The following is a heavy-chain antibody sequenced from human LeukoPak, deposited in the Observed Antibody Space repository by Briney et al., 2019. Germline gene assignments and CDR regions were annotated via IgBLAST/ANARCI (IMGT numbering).Heavy chain of an antibody. Sequence: SETLSLTCAVYGGSFSGYYWSWIRQPPGKGLEWIGEINHSGSTNYNPSLKSRVTISVDTSKNQFSLKLSSVTAADTAVYYCARYYGSGSYYNDYWGQGTLVTVSS. J-gene: IGHJ4*02. CDR1: GGSFSGYY. V-gene: IGHV4-34*01. CDR3: ARYYGSGSYYNDY. D-gene: IGHD3-10*01. CDR2: INHSGST.